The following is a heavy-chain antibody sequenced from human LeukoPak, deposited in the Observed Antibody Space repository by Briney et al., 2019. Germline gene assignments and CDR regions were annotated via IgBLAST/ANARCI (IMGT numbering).Heavy chain of an antibody. V-gene: IGHV4-61*02. CDR3: ARGVEMATINFDI. CDR2: IYASGST. J-gene: IGHJ3*02. D-gene: IGHD5-24*01. Sequence: SQTLSLTCTVSGGSISSKSYYWSWIRQPAGKGLEWIGRIYASGSTYYNPSLKSRVTISVDTSKNQFSLKLSSVTAADTAVYYCARGVEMATINFDIWGQGTMVTVSS. CDR1: GGSISSKSYY.